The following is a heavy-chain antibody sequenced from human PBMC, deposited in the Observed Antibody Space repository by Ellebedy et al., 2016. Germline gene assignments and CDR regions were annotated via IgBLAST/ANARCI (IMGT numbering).Heavy chain of an antibody. CDR2: IYYSGST. CDR3: ARGDVLGSSLDY. J-gene: IGHJ4*02. V-gene: IGHV4-59*01. CDR1: GGSISSYY. D-gene: IGHD3-16*01. Sequence: GSLRLSCTVSGGSISSYYWSWIRQPPGKGLEWIGYIYYSGSTNYNPSLKSRVTISVDTSKNPFSLKLSSVTAADTAVYYCARGDVLGSSLDYWGQGTLVTVSS.